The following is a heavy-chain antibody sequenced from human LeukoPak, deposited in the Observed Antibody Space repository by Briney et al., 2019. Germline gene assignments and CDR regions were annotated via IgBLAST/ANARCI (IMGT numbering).Heavy chain of an antibody. Sequence: GGSLRLSCVASGFTFSTYWMSWVRQAPGKGLEWVANIKQDGSEKYNVDSVKGRFTISRDNARNSLSPQVNSLRAEDTAVYYCARGGKIAGYYYFYMDVWGKGTTVIVSS. J-gene: IGHJ6*03. CDR1: GFTFSTYW. V-gene: IGHV3-7*01. D-gene: IGHD3-3*01. CDR3: ARGGKIAGYYYFYMDV. CDR2: IKQDGSEK.